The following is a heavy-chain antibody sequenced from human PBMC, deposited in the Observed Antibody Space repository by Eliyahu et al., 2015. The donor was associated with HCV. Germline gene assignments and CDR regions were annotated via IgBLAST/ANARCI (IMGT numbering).Heavy chain of an antibody. V-gene: IGHV3-48*01. CDR3: ARDHGKWELPGGFDY. J-gene: IGHJ4*02. Sequence: EVQLVESGGGLVQPGGSLRLSCAASGFTFSSYSMNWVRQAPGKGLEWVSYISSSSSTIYYADSVKGRFTISRDNAKNSLYLQMNSLRSEDTAVYYCARDHGKWELPGGFDYWGQGTLVTVSS. CDR1: GFTFSSYS. CDR2: ISSSSSTI. D-gene: IGHD1-26*01.